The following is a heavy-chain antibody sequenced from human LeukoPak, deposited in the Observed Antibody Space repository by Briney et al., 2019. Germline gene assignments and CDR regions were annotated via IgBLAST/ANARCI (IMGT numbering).Heavy chain of an antibody. CDR2: IYPSGSA. V-gene: IGHV4-4*09. J-gene: IGHJ6*03. CDR3: ARRNHYFYYMDV. CDR1: GGSISSYY. Sequence: SETLSLTCTVSGGSISSYYWSWIRQSPVKGLEWIGYIYPSGSAFYNPSLESRVTISLDTSENQFSLKLSSVTAADTAVYYCARRNHYFYYMDVWGKGTTVTVSS.